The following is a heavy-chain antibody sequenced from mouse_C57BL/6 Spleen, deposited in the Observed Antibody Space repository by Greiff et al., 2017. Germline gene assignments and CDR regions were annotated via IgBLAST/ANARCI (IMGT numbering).Heavy chain of an antibody. V-gene: IGHV5-4*03. D-gene: IGHD1-1*01. CDR2: ISDGGSYT. CDR3: ARAPYYYGSDWYFDV. CDR1: GFTFSSYA. J-gene: IGHJ1*03. Sequence: DVKLVESGGGLVKPGGSLKLSCAASGFTFSSYAMSWVRQTPEKRLEWVATISDGGSYTYYPDNVKGRFTISRDNAKNNLYLQMSHLKSEDTAMYYCARAPYYYGSDWYFDVWGTGTTVTVSS.